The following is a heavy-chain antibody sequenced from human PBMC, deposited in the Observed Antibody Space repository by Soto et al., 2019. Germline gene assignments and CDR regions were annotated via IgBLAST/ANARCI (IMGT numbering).Heavy chain of an antibody. D-gene: IGHD2-15*01. J-gene: IGHJ6*02. CDR3: ARLLVVVGIDSDGMDV. V-gene: IGHV4-39*01. CDR1: GGSISSSSYY. Sequence: QLQLQESVQGLVKPSETLSLTCTVSGGSISSSSYYWGWIRQPPGTGLEWIGSIYYSGSTYYNPSLKSRVTISVDTSKNQVSLKLSSVTAADTAVYYCARLLVVVGIDSDGMDVWGQGTTVTVSS. CDR2: IYYSGST.